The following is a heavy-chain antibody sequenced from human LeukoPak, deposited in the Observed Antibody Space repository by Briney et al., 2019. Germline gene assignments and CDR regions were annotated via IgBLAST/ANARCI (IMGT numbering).Heavy chain of an antibody. CDR2: INPRSGPT. D-gene: IGHD2-2*01. CDR1: GYTFTANY. J-gene: IGHJ4*02. Sequence: GSLKVSCKASGYTFTANYMHWVRQAPGQGLEWMGWINPRSGPTNYGEKFRGRFTMTRDTSISTAYMELSSLRFDDTAVYYCARGSGTSWFDYWGQGTLVTLSS. V-gene: IGHV1-2*02. CDR3: ARGSGTSWFDY.